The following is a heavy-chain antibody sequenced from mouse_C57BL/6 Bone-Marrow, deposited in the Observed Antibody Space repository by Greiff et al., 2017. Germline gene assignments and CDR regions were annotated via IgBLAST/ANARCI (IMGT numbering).Heavy chain of an antibody. D-gene: IGHD2-5*01. J-gene: IGHJ3*01. CDR2: ISYDGSN. CDR1: GYSITSGYY. Sequence: EVQLQQSGPGLVKPSQSLSLTCSVPGYSITSGYYWNWIRQFPGNKLEWMGYISYDGSNNYNPSLKNRISITRDTSKNQFFLKLNSVTTEDTATYYCAREGAYYSNYGGFAYWGQGTLVTVSA. V-gene: IGHV3-6*01. CDR3: AREGAYYSNYGGFAY.